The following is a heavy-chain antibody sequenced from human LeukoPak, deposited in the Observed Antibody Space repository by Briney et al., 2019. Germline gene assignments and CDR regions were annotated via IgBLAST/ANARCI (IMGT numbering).Heavy chain of an antibody. CDR1: GFTFSSYG. V-gene: IGHV3-30*18. D-gene: IGHD3-10*01. CDR2: ISYDGSNK. CDR3: AKEMYYYGSGSSRTFDY. Sequence: QPGRSLRLSCAASGFTFSSYGMHWVRQAPGKGLEWVAVISYDGSNKYYADSVKGRFTISRDNSKNTLYLQMNSLRAEDTAVYYCAKEMYYYGSGSSRTFDYWGQGTLVTVSS. J-gene: IGHJ4*02.